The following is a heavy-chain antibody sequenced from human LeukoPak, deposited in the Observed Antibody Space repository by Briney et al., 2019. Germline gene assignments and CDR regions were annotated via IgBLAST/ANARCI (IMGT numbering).Heavy chain of an antibody. D-gene: IGHD3-16*01. J-gene: IGHJ4*02. Sequence: QPGGSLRLSCAASGFTFSSHYMHWVRQAPGKGLVWVSHINGDGRSTTYADSVKGRFTISRDNAKSTLYLQMNSLRVEDTAVYYCGRGLGGGASYWGQGSLVTVSS. V-gene: IGHV3-74*01. CDR3: GRGLGGGASY. CDR2: INGDGRST. CDR1: GFTFSSHY.